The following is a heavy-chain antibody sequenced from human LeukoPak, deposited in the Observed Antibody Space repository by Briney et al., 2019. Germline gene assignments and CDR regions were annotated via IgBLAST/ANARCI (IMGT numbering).Heavy chain of an antibody. V-gene: IGHV2-5*02. Sequence: GSGLPLSQPPQPLTLTFTFSGFSLRTRAGGGGWIRQPPGKAVEYLTLIYWDEEKGYTPALKRRLTITKDTSKNQVVLTMTNMDPVDTATYFCAHSPYYYDSFGYFHRRFDPWGQGTLVTVSS. CDR1: GFSLRTRAGG. D-gene: IGHD3-22*01. CDR3: AHSPYYYDSFGYFHRRFDP. CDR2: IYWDEEK. J-gene: IGHJ5*02.